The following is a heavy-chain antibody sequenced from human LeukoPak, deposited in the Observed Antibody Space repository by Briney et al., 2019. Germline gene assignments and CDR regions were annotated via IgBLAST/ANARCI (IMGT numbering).Heavy chain of an antibody. D-gene: IGHD3-22*01. Sequence: GASVKVSCKASGYTFTGYYMHWVRQAPGQGLEWMGWMNPDSSNTGYAQKFQGRVTMTSDTSISTAYMELSRLRSDDTALYYCTRGSYYDSSGYSGVRLFDYWGQGTPVTVPS. CDR3: TRGSYYDSSGYSGVRLFDY. CDR2: MNPDSSNT. CDR1: GYTFTGYY. J-gene: IGHJ4*02. V-gene: IGHV1-2*02.